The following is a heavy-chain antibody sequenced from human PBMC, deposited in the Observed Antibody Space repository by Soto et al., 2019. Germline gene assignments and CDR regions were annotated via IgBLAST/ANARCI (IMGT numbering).Heavy chain of an antibody. Sequence: GESLTISCKGSGYSFTSYWVSCVRHMPGKGLEWMGRIDPSDSYTNYSPSFQGHVTISADKSISTAYLQWSSLKASDTAMYYCARHSLTTVVTPFDYWGQGTLVTVSS. V-gene: IGHV5-10-1*01. J-gene: IGHJ4*02. CDR2: IDPSDSYT. D-gene: IGHD4-17*01. CDR3: ARHSLTTVVTPFDY. CDR1: GYSFTSYW.